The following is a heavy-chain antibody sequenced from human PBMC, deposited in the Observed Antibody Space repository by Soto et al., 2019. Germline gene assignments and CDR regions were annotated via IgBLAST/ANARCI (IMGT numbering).Heavy chain of an antibody. D-gene: IGHD2-21*02. J-gene: IGHJ3*02. CDR2: IYPGDSDT. V-gene: IGHV5-51*01. CDR3: ARHHTYCGGDCYPDDAFDI. CDR1: GYSFTSYW. Sequence: PGESLKISCKGSGYSFTSYWIGWVRQMPGKGLEWMGIIYPGDSDTRYSPSFQGQVTISADKSISTAYLQWSSLKASDTAMYYCARHHTYCGGDCYPDDAFDIWGQGTMVTVSS.